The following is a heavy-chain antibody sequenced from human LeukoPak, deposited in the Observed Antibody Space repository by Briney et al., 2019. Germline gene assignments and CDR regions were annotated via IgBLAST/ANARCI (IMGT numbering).Heavy chain of an antibody. CDR1: GFTFSSYA. CDR2: ISSSGGST. CDR3: AKDLRRHYYDSSGYFNPVDY. V-gene: IGHV3-23*01. D-gene: IGHD3-22*01. Sequence: GGSLRLSCAASGFTFSSYAMSWVRQAPGKGLEWVSAISSSGGSTYYADSVKGRFTISRDNSKNTLYLQMNSLRAEDTAVYYCAKDLRRHYYDSSGYFNPVDYWGQGTLVTVSS. J-gene: IGHJ4*02.